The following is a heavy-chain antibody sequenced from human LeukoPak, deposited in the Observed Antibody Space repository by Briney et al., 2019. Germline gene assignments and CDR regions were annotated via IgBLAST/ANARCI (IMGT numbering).Heavy chain of an antibody. J-gene: IGHJ4*02. Sequence: PSETLSLTCAVSGGPFSGYFWSWIRQSSGKGLEWIGEIHNSGTANYNPSLNSRVTISEDTSKNQFYLNLSSVTAADTAVYYCARRYYYNLGSFPFDFWGQGTLVTVSS. D-gene: IGHD3-10*01. V-gene: IGHV4-34*01. CDR3: ARRYYYNLGSFPFDF. CDR2: IHNSGTA. CDR1: GGPFSGYF.